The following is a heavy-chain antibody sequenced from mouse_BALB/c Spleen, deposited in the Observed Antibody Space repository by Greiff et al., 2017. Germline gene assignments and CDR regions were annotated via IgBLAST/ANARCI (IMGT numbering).Heavy chain of an antibody. D-gene: IGHD1-2*01. CDR3: ARLHYYGSFAY. J-gene: IGHJ3*01. V-gene: IGHV5-12-2*01. CDR1: GFTFSSYT. Sequence: EVQLVESGGGLVQPGGSLKLSCAASGFTFSSYTMSWVRQTPEKRLEWVAYISNGCGSTYYPDTVKGRFTISRDNAKNTLYLQMSSLKSEDTAMYYCARLHYYGSFAYWGQGTLVTVSA. CDR2: ISNGCGST.